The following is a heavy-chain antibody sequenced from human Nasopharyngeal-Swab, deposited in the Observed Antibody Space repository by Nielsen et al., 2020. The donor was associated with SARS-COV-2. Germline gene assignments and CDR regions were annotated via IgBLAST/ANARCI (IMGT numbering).Heavy chain of an antibody. Sequence: GESLKISCAASGFTFSDYYMSWSRQAPGKGLEWVSYISSSSSYTNYADSVKGRFTISRDNAKNSLYLQMNSLRADDTAVYYCARGSIRGIIISDFDYWGQGTLVTVSS. V-gene: IGHV3-11*05. CDR2: ISSSSSYT. CDR1: GFTFSDYY. J-gene: IGHJ4*02. D-gene: IGHD3-10*01. CDR3: ARGSIRGIIISDFDY.